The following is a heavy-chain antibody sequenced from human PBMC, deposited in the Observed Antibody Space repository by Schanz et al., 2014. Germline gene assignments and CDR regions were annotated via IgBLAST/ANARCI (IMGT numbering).Heavy chain of an antibody. D-gene: IGHD3-10*01. CDR2: IYSGIGA. V-gene: IGHV3-66*01. CDR3: ASGVHVSSLQKGLQF. Sequence: EEQLLQSGGGLVQPGGSLRLSCAVSGFTVSSNHMSWVRQAPGKGLEWVSVIYSGIGAYYADSVKDRFTVSRDNSKNTVYLQMNRLRAEDTAVYYCASGVHVSSLQKGLQFWGRGTLVIVSS. J-gene: IGHJ1*01. CDR1: GFTVSSNH.